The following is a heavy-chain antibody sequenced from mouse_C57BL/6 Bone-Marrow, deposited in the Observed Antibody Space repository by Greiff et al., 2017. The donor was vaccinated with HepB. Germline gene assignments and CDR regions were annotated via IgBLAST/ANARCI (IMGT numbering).Heavy chain of an antibody. J-gene: IGHJ4*01. CDR3: ARDSYGNYGGDAMDY. Sequence: EVQGVESGGGLVQSGRSLRLSCATSGFTFSDFYMEWVRQAPGKGLEWIAASRNKANDYTTEYSASVKGRFIVSRDTSQSILYLQMNALRAEDTAIYYCARDSYGNYGGDAMDYWGQGTSVTVSS. D-gene: IGHD2-1*01. CDR1: GFTFSDFY. V-gene: IGHV7-1*01. CDR2: SRNKANDYTT.